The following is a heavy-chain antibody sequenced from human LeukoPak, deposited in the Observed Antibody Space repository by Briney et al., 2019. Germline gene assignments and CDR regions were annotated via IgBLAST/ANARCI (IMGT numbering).Heavy chain of an antibody. V-gene: IGHV1-46*01. D-gene: IGHD3-9*01. J-gene: IGHJ4*02. Sequence: ASVKVSCTASGYTFTNYYIHWVRQAPGQGLEWMGIINPGSGSTTYAQKFQGRVTMTRDTSTSTAYMELRSLRSDDTAVYYCARTYYDTLTGYYPFEYWGQGTLVTVSS. CDR2: INPGSGST. CDR3: ARTYYDTLTGYYPFEY. CDR1: GYTFTNYY.